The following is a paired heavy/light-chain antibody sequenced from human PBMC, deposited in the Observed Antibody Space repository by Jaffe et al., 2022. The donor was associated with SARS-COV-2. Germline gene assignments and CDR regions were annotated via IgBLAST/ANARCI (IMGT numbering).Light chain of an antibody. J-gene: IGKJ5*01. V-gene: IGKV3-20*01. Sequence: EIVLTQSPGTLSLSPGERATLSCRASQSVSSSYLAWYQQKPGQAPRLLIYGASSRATGIPDRFSGSGSGTDFTLTISRLEPEDFAVYYCQQYGSSPGVTFGQGTRLEIK. CDR2: GAS. CDR1: QSVSSSY. CDR3: QQYGSSPGVT.
Heavy chain of an antibody. CDR1: GFTFSSYS. V-gene: IGHV3-48*02. Sequence: EVQLVESGGGLVQPGGSLRLSCAASGFTFSSYSMNWVRQAPGKGLEWVSYISSSSSTIYYADSVKGRFTISRDNAKNSLYLQMNSLRDEDTAVYYCARVMSIEQQLEEYYYYYYGMDVWGQGTTVTVSS. CDR2: ISSSSSTI. CDR3: ARVMSIEQQLEEYYYYYYGMDV. J-gene: IGHJ6*02. D-gene: IGHD6-13*01.